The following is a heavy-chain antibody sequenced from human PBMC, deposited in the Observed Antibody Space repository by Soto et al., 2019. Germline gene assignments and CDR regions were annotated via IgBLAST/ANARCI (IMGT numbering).Heavy chain of an antibody. CDR2: ISYDGSNK. J-gene: IGHJ4*02. CDR1: GFTFSSYA. CDR3: ARDQPGYSYGYGLGY. D-gene: IGHD5-18*01. Sequence: GGSLSLPCAPSGFTFSSYAMHWVRQAPGKGLEWVAVISYDGSNKYYADSVKGRFTISRDNSKNTLYLQMNSLRAEDTAVYYCARDQPGYSYGYGLGYWGQGTLVTVSS. V-gene: IGHV3-30-3*01.